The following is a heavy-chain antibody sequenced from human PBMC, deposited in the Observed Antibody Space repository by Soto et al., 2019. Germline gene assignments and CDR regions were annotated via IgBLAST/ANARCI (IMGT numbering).Heavy chain of an antibody. CDR3: ARAEVDY. Sequence: GGSLRRSCAASGFTFGNYWMHWVRQAPGRGPEWVSRMTSDGRTTQYADSVKGRFTVSRDNAKNTLYLQMNSLRAEDTAVYYCARAEVDYWGPGTLVTVSS. CDR1: GFTFGNYW. V-gene: IGHV3-74*03. J-gene: IGHJ4*02. CDR2: MTSDGRTT.